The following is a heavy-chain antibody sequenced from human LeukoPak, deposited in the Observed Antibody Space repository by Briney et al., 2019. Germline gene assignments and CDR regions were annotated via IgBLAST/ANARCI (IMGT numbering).Heavy chain of an antibody. J-gene: IGHJ3*02. CDR2: IKSKTDGGTT. Sequence: GGSLRLSRAASGFTFSNAWMSWVRQAPGKGLEWVGRIKSKTDGGTTDYAAPVKGRFTISRDDSKNTLYLQMNSLKTEDTAVYYCTTVIVVGRDAFDIWGQGTMVTVSS. CDR3: TTVIVVGRDAFDI. CDR1: GFTFSNAW. V-gene: IGHV3-15*01. D-gene: IGHD2-15*01.